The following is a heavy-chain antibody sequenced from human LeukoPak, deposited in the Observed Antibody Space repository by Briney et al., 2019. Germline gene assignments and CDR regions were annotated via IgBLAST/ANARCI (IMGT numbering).Heavy chain of an antibody. V-gene: IGHV4-4*07. CDR2: IYTSGTI. Sequence: SETLPLTCTVSGGSISSYYWSWIRQPAGTALEWIGRIYTSGTITYNPSLKSRVTMSVDTSKNQFSLKLSSVTAADTAVYYCARDSGTTGEVKFDPWGQGTLVTVSS. CDR1: GGSISSYY. D-gene: IGHD3-10*01. J-gene: IGHJ5*02. CDR3: ARDSGTTGEVKFDP.